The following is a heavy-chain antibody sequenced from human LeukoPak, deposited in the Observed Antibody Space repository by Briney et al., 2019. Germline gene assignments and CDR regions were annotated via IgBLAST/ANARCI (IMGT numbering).Heavy chain of an antibody. D-gene: IGHD3-9*01. Sequence: SVKVSCKASGGTFSSYAISWVRQAPGQGLEWMGGIIPIFGTANYAQKFQGRVTITADESTSTASMELSSLRSEDTAVYYCASCAKTRELRYCWFDPWGQGTLVTVSS. CDR2: IIPIFGTA. CDR1: GGTFSSYA. J-gene: IGHJ5*02. V-gene: IGHV1-69*01. CDR3: ASCAKTRELRYCWFDP.